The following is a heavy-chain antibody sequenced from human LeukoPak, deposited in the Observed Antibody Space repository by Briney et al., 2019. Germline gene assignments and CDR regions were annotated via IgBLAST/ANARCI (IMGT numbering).Heavy chain of an antibody. CDR2: INPNSGGT. V-gene: IGHV1-2*02. CDR1: GYTFTGYY. CDR3: ARDYASPMIVVVRGYFDY. Sequence: ASVKVSCKASGYTFTGYYMHWVRQAPGQGLEWMGWINPNSGGTNYAQKFQGRVTMTRDTSISTAYMELSRLRSDDTAVYYCARDYASPMIVVVRGYFDYWGQGTLVTVSS. J-gene: IGHJ4*02. D-gene: IGHD3-22*01.